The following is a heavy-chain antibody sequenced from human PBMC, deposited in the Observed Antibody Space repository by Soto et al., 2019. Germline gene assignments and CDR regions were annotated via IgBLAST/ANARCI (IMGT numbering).Heavy chain of an antibody. Sequence: QVQLVQSGAEVKKPGASVKVSCKASGYTFTGYYMHWVRQAPGQGLEWMGWINPNSGGTNYAQKFQGRVTMTRDTSISTAYMELSRPRSDDTAVYYCARRGWGYDLGGAPSGLDYWGQGTLVTVSS. J-gene: IGHJ4*02. V-gene: IGHV1-2*02. CDR2: INPNSGGT. CDR3: ARRGWGYDLGGAPSGLDY. D-gene: IGHD5-12*01. CDR1: GYTFTGYY.